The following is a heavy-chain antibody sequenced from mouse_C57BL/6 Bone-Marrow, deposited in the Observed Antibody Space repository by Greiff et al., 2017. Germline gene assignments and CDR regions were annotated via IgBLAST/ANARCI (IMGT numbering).Heavy chain of an antibody. J-gene: IGHJ1*03. CDR1: GYTFTSYW. D-gene: IGHD2-2*01. CDR2: IDPSDSET. CDR3: ARGVRGAFYYGYVWYFDD. Sequence: QVQLKQPGAELVRPGSSVKLSCTASGYTFTSYWMHWVKQRPIQGLEWIGNIDPSDSETHYNQKFKGKDTLTVDKSSSTAYLQLSSLTSEDSAVYYWARGVRGAFYYGYVWYFDDGGTGTTVTVSA. V-gene: IGHV1-52*01.